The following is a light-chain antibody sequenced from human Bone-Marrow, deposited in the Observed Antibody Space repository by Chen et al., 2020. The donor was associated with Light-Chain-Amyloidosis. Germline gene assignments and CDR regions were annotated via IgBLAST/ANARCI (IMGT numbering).Light chain of an antibody. J-gene: IGLJ3*02. CDR2: DVS. Sequence: QSVLTQPASVSGSPGQSITISCTGTSSDVGGYNYVSWYQQHPGKAPQLMIYDVSYRPSGVSSRFSGSKSGNTASLTISGLQTEDEADYYCSSYTDTSALALFGGGTKLTVL. CDR1: SSDVGGYNY. CDR3: SSYTDTSALAL. V-gene: IGLV2-14*01.